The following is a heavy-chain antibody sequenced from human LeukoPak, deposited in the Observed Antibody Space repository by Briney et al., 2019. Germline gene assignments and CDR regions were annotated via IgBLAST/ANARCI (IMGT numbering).Heavy chain of an antibody. J-gene: IGHJ4*02. CDR1: GYTFTGYY. Sequence: ASVKVSCKASGYTFTGYYMHWVRQAPGQGLEWMGCINPNSGGTNYAQKFQGRVTMTRDTSISTAYMELSRLRSDDTAVYYCARGTHIVVVPAAMIPFDYWGQGTLVTVSS. D-gene: IGHD2-2*01. CDR3: ARGTHIVVVPAAMIPFDY. CDR2: INPNSGGT. V-gene: IGHV1-2*02.